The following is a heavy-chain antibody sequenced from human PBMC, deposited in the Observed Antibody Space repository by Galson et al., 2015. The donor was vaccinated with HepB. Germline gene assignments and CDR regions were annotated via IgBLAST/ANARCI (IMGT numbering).Heavy chain of an antibody. V-gene: IGHV3-21*01. D-gene: IGHD2-2*01. CDR3: ARDRADIVVVFGEFDY. J-gene: IGHJ4*02. CDR1: GFTFSSYS. Sequence: SLRLSCAASGFTFSSYSMNWVRQAPGKGLEWVSSISSSSSYIYYADSVKGRLTISRDNAKNSLYLQMNSLRAEDTAVYYCARDRADIVVVFGEFDYWGQGTLVTVSS. CDR2: ISSSSSYI.